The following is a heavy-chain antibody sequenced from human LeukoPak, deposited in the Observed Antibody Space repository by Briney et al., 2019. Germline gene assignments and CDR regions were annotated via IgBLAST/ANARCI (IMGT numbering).Heavy chain of an antibody. V-gene: IGHV4-4*02. CDR3: ARDNWNYGSSMDV. CDR1: GASISSTN. J-gene: IGHJ6*02. CDR2: IYYSGST. D-gene: IGHD1-7*01. Sequence: SETLSLTCAISGASISSTNWWIWVRQPPGKGLEWIGYIYYSGSTNYNPSLKSRVTISVDTSKNQFSLKLSSVTAADTAVYYCARDNWNYGSSMDVWGQGTTVTVSS.